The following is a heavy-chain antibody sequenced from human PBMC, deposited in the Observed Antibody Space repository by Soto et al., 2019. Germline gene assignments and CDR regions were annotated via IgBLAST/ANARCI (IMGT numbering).Heavy chain of an antibody. CDR3: ATAISSPFSNFDY. J-gene: IGHJ4*02. CDR2: IKEDASEE. D-gene: IGHD2-2*01. V-gene: IGHV3-7*01. Sequence: EVQLVQSGGDLVQPGGSLRLSCVASGFTFSTYWITWVRQAPGMGLEWVAGIKEDASEELYVDSVKGRFSVSRDNAKNSLYLQLNSLSAEDPAVYYCATAISSPFSNFDYWGQGSLVTVSS. CDR1: GFTFSTYW.